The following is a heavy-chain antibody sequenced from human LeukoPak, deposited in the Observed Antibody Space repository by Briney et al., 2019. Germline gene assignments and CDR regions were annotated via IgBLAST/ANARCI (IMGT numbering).Heavy chain of an antibody. J-gene: IGHJ6*03. V-gene: IGHV4-30-2*01. D-gene: IGHD3-10*01. CDR3: SRERKGSSTMVLGVTPSYYYMDV. Sequence: SETLSLACTVSGGSISSGGYYWSWIRQPPGKGLEWIGYIYHSGSTYYNPSLKSRVTISVDRSKNQFSLKLSSVTAADTAVYYCSRERKGSSTMVLGVTPSYYYMDVWGKGTTVTVSS. CDR1: GGSISSGGYY. CDR2: IYHSGST.